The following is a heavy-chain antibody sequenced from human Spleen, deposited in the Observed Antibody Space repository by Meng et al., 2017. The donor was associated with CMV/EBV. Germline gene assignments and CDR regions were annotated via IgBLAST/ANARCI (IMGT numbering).Heavy chain of an antibody. Sequence: VRLVAAGGGVVQPGRSLRLSCAASGFTFSSYAMHWVRQAPGKGLEWVAVISYDGSNKYYADSVKGRFTISRDNSKNTLYLQMNSLRAEDTAVYYCASPEQYSSSWEDYWGQGTLVTVSS. CDR2: ISYDGSNK. CDR1: GFTFSSYA. V-gene: IGHV3-30-3*01. J-gene: IGHJ4*02. D-gene: IGHD6-13*01. CDR3: ASPEQYSSSWEDY.